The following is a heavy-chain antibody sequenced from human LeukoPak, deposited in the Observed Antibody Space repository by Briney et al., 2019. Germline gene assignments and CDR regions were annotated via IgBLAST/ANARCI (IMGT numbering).Heavy chain of an antibody. V-gene: IGHV1-18*01. CDR3: ARDLGTPGNYGMDV. CDR2: ISAYNGNT. Sequence: ASVKVSCKASGYTFTTYGISWVRQAPGQGLEWMGWISAYNGNTKYAQNLQDRVTMTTDTSTSIVYMELRSLRSDDTAVYYCARDLGTPGNYGMDVWGQGTTVTVSS. J-gene: IGHJ6*02. D-gene: IGHD3-10*01. CDR1: GYTFTTYG.